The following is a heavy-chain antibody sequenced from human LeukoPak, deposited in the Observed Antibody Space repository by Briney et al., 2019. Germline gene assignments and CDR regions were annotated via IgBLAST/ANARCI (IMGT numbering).Heavy chain of an antibody. J-gene: IGHJ4*02. CDR3: ARVGSGSYHRGFDY. V-gene: IGHV4-38-2*02. Sequence: SETLSLTCTVSGYSISSGYYWSWIRQPPGKGLEWIGSIYHSGSTYYNPSLKSRVTISVDTSKNQFSLKLSSVTAADTAVYYCARVGSGSYHRGFDYWGQGTLVTVSS. D-gene: IGHD1-26*01. CDR2: IYHSGST. CDR1: GYSISSGYY.